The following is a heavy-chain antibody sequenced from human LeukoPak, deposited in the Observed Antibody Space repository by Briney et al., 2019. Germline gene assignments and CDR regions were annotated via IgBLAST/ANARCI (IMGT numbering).Heavy chain of an antibody. CDR3: ARGGSSGPEGWFDP. Sequence: ASVKVSCKASGYTFTNYGITWVRQAPGQGLEWMGWINPYNGNTKYAQKVQGRVTMTTDTSTSTAYMELRSLRSDDTAVYYCARGGSSGPEGWFDPWAQGTLVTVSS. CDR2: INPYNGNT. D-gene: IGHD6-19*01. V-gene: IGHV1-18*01. J-gene: IGHJ5*02. CDR1: GYTFTNYG.